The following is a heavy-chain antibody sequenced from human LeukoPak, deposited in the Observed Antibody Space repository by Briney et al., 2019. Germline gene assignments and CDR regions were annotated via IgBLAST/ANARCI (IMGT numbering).Heavy chain of an antibody. Sequence: GRSLRLSCAASGFTFSSYGMHWVRQAPGKGLEWVSAISGSGGGTYYADSVKGRFTISRDNSKNTLYLQMNSLRAEDTAVYYCAKDTVAAAGESNYWGQGTLVTVSS. CDR1: GFTFSSYG. CDR3: AKDTVAAAGESNY. D-gene: IGHD6-13*01. CDR2: ISGSGGGT. J-gene: IGHJ4*02. V-gene: IGHV3-23*01.